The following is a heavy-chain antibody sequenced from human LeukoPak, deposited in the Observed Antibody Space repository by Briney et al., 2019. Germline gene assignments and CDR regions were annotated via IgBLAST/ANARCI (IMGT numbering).Heavy chain of an antibody. J-gene: IGHJ4*02. CDR1: GFTFSTYG. Sequence: PGGTLRLSCAASGFTFSTYGMSWVRQAPGKGLAWVSGISGSGDSTYYADSVRGRFTISRDNSKNTLFLQMNSLRAEDTAVYYCAKAGRRSDLPYYFDYWGQGTLVTVSS. CDR2: ISGSGDST. V-gene: IGHV3-23*01. CDR3: AKAGRRSDLPYYFDY.